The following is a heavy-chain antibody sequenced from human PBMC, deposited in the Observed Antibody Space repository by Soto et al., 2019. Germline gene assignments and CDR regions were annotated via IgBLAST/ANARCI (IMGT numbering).Heavy chain of an antibody. Sequence: SLTMRFTWAVFGGYASSGSCCWSLKRQPPGKGLAWIGETSHSGGTPFNPSLKSRVTISVDTSKNQFSLKMSSVTAADTALYYCARVERGSARTVVDAFDIWGPGSMVTVTS. CDR3: ARVERGSARTVVDAFDI. D-gene: IGHD3-16*01. J-gene: IGHJ3*02. CDR2: TSHSGGT. CDR1: GGYASSGSCC. V-gene: IGHV4-30-2*01.